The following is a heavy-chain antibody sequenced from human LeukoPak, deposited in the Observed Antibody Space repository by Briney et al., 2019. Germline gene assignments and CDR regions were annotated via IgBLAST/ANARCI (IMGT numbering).Heavy chain of an antibody. V-gene: IGHV3-23*01. Sequence: GGSLRLSCAASGFTFTNYAMGWVRQAPGKGLEWVSDISGSGFTSYADSVKGRSTIFRDNSRNTLYLQMNRLRDEDTALYYCAKYRDYHFDFWGQGTLVTVSS. D-gene: IGHD4-17*01. CDR3: AKYRDYHFDF. CDR2: ISGSGFT. J-gene: IGHJ4*02. CDR1: GFTFTNYA.